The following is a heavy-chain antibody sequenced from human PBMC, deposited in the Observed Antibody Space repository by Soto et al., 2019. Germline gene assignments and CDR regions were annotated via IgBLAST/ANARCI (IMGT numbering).Heavy chain of an antibody. V-gene: IGHV4-59*08. Sequence: PSETLSLTCTVSGGSISNFYWSWIRQPPGKGLEWIGYVYYTGSTSYNPSLKRRVTFSADSSRGQFSLRLNSVTAADTAVYYCAPTVLGPGLLAGSFVDYQSYLDFLGRGTRVTFSS. CDR3: APTVLGPGLLAGSFVDYQSYLDF. CDR2: VYYTGST. J-gene: IGHJ6*01. CDR1: GGSISNFY. D-gene: IGHD3-9*01.